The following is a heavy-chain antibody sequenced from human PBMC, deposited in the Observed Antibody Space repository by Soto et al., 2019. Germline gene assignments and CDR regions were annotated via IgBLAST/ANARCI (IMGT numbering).Heavy chain of an antibody. V-gene: IGHV3-23*01. J-gene: IGHJ4*02. CDR3: AKGATVFGVVMN. Sequence: DVQLLEPGGGWGQTGSSVRLPCAASAFTLNNGAMSWVRQAPGKGLEWVSLITGSGATTAYADSVRGRFTISRDHSRNTVYLHMSSLIAEDTAVYYCAKGATVFGVVMNWGQGTLVTVSS. CDR1: AFTLNNGA. CDR2: ITGSGATT. D-gene: IGHD3-3*01.